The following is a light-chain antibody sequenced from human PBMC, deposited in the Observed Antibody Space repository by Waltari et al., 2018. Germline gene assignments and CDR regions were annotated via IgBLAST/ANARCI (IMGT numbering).Light chain of an antibody. CDR3: QQYCTSPLT. CDR1: QPIVTRC. Sequence: ENVLTQSPGTLSLSPGERATLACRASQPIVTRCLAWYQQKLGQPPRLIVYGVSNRAPDIPDRFSGSGFQTDFTLTINGLEPEDFAVYYCQQYCTSPLTFGGGTKVDIK. J-gene: IGKJ4*01. CDR2: GVS. V-gene: IGKV3-20*01.